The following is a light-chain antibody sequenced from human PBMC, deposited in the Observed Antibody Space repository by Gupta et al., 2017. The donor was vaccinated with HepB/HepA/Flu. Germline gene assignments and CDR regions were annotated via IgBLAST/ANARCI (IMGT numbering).Light chain of an antibody. CDR2: EVS. CDR1: QSLLYSSGKTY. V-gene: IGKV2D-29*01. Sequence: DVVLTQTLLSLSVTPGQPASISCRSSQSLLYSSGKTYLYWYFQKSGQAPQLLIYEVSKRFSGVPDRFSGSGSGTDFTLNISRVEAEDVGFYFCMQTLRIPLTFGGGTNVEIK. CDR3: MQTLRIPLT. J-gene: IGKJ4*01.